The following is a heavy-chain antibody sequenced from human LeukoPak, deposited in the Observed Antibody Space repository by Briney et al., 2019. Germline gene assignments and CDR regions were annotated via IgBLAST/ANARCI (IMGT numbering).Heavy chain of an antibody. Sequence: SETLSLTYRVSDDSISSYYWNWIRQPPGKPLEWIGYTHYSGETTYNPSLKSRVTTLVDMSKNQFSLKLSSVTAADTAVYYCARWGGTLNAFDVRGQGTLVTVSS. V-gene: IGHV4-59*08. CDR3: ARWGGTLNAFDV. CDR2: THYSGET. CDR1: DDSISSYY. J-gene: IGHJ3*01. D-gene: IGHD1-26*01.